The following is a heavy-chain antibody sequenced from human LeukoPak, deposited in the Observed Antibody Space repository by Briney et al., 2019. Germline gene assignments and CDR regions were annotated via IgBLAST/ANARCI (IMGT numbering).Heavy chain of an antibody. CDR1: GFIFSNYA. D-gene: IGHD3-10*01. CDR3: ARRWLGDPYGMDV. J-gene: IGHJ6*04. Sequence: PGGSLRLSCAASGFIFSNYAMTWVRQAPGKGLDWVSIIGGVSESFYYADSVKGRFTVSRDNSKDTLYLQINSLRDEDTAVYYCARRWLGDPYGMDVWGEGTTVSVSS. V-gene: IGHV3-23*01. CDR2: IGGVSESF.